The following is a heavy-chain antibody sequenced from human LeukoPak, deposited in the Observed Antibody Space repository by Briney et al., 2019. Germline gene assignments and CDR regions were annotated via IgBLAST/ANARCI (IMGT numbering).Heavy chain of an antibody. J-gene: IGHJ4*02. CDR2: IYHSGST. V-gene: IGHV4-30-4*01. Sequence: PSQTLSLTCTVSGGSISSGDYYWSWIRQPPGKGLEWIGYIYHSGSTYYNPSLKSRVTISIDTSKNQFSLKLSSVTAADTAVYYCARLRDGYNFDYWGQGTLVTVSS. CDR3: ARLRDGYNFDY. D-gene: IGHD5-24*01. CDR1: GGSISSGDYY.